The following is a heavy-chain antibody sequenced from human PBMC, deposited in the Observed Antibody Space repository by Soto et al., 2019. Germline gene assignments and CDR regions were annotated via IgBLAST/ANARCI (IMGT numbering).Heavy chain of an antibody. V-gene: IGHV3-33*01. Sequence: PGGSLRLSCAASGFTFSSYGMHWVRQAPGKGLEWVAFIWHDGGNEFYAESVKGRFTISRDNSKNTLYLQMTSLSAEDTAMYYCARDGDVNTGFGKDYWGQGTLVTVSS. CDR1: GFTFSSYG. CDR2: IWHDGGNE. CDR3: ARDGDVNTGFGKDY. D-gene: IGHD3-16*01. J-gene: IGHJ4*02.